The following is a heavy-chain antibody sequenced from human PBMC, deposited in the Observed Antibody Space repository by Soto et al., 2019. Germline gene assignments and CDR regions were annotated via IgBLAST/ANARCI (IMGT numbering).Heavy chain of an antibody. CDR1: GGSFSGYY. V-gene: IGHV4-34*01. CDR2: INYSGST. CDR3: ARRMEAGIVVVVAATPPYYFDY. J-gene: IGHJ4*02. D-gene: IGHD2-15*01. Sequence: PSETLSLTCAVYGGSFSGYYWSWIRQPPGKGLEWIGEINYSGSTNYNPSLKSRVTISVDTSKNQFSLKLSSVTAADTAVYYCARRMEAGIVVVVAATPPYYFDYWGQGTLVTVSS.